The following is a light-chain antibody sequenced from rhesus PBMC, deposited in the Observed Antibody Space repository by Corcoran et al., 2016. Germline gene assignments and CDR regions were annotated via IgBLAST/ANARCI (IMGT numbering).Light chain of an antibody. V-gene: IGKV1-25*01. Sequence: DIQMTQSPSSLSASVGDRVTITCRASQGISSYLAWYQQKPGKAPNLLIYYATTLQSGVPSRFSGSGSGTEFSLTISSLQPEDFATYYCQQYKSSPPFSFGQGTKVEIK. CDR1: QGISSY. CDR2: YAT. J-gene: IGKJ2*01. CDR3: QQYKSSPPFS.